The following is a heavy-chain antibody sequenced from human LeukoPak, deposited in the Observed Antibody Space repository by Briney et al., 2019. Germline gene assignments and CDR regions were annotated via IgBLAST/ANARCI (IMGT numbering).Heavy chain of an antibody. Sequence: ASETLSLTCTVSGGSISSSSYYWGWSRQPPGKGLEWIGSIYYSGSTYYNPSLKSRVTISVDTSKNQFSLKLSSVTAADTAVYYCPRHVDRSLDYWGQGTLVTVSS. D-gene: IGHD5-12*01. CDR2: IYYSGST. J-gene: IGHJ4*02. CDR3: PRHVDRSLDY. V-gene: IGHV4-39*01. CDR1: GGSISSSSYY.